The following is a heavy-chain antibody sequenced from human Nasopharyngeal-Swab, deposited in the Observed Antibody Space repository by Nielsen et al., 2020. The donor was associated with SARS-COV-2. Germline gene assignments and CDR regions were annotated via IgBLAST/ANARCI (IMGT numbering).Heavy chain of an antibody. CDR1: GYSISSGYY. CDR2: IYHSGST. J-gene: IGHJ1*01. Sequence: GSLRLSCAVSGYSISSGYYWGWIRQPPGKGLEWIGSIYHSGSTYYNPSLKSRVTISVDTSKNQFSLKPSSVTAADTAVYYCARPGQQLVLEYFQHWGQGTLVTVSS. D-gene: IGHD6-13*01. V-gene: IGHV4-38-2*01. CDR3: ARPGQQLVLEYFQH.